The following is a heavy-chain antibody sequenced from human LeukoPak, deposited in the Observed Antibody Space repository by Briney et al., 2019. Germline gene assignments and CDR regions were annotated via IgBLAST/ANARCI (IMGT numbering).Heavy chain of an antibody. CDR1: GGSISSSSYY. Sequence: PSETLSLTCTVSGGSISSSSYYWGWIRQPPGKGLEWIGSIYYSGSTYYNPSLKSRVTISVDTSKNQFSLKLSSVTAADTAVYYCARPDPTRHCSSTSCPFDYWGQGTLVTVSS. J-gene: IGHJ4*02. D-gene: IGHD2-2*01. CDR3: ARPDPTRHCSSTSCPFDY. V-gene: IGHV4-39*01. CDR2: IYYSGST.